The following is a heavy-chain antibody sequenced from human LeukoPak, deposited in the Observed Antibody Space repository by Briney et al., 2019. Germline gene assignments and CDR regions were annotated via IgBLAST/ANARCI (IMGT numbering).Heavy chain of an antibody. CDR2: ISSSSSSI. CDR3: AGSLRGGGWYMY. D-gene: IGHD6-19*01. Sequence: GGSLRLSCAASGFTFSTYSMNWVRQAPGKGLEWVSSISSSSSSIYYSDSVKGRFTVSRDNAKNSLYLQMNSLRDEDTAVYYGAGSLRGGGWYMYWGQGTLVTVSS. J-gene: IGHJ4*02. CDR1: GFTFSTYS. V-gene: IGHV3-21*01.